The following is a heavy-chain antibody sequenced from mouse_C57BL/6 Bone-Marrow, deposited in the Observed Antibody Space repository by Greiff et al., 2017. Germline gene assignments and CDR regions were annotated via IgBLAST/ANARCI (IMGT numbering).Heavy chain of an antibody. V-gene: IGHV1-59*01. CDR2: IDPSDSYT. D-gene: IGHD1-1*01. CDR3: ERLWGYYGPLFDY. CDR1: GFTFTSYW. Sequence: VQLQQPGAELVRPGTSVKLSCTASGFTFTSYWMHWVRQSPGQGLEWIGGIDPSDSYTNYNQKFKGQATLTVDTSSSTAYMQLSRLTAEDSAVYDSERLWGYYGPLFDYWGQGTTLTVSS. J-gene: IGHJ2*01.